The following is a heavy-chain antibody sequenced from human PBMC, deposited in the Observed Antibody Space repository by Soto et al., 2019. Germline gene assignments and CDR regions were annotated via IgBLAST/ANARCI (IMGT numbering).Heavy chain of an antibody. D-gene: IGHD1-1*01. V-gene: IGHV3-33*01. Sequence: VQLVESGGGVVQPGMSLRLSCAASGFVYNTYAMHWVRLSPGKGLEWVALIWNDGSKKYYVDSVKGRFTISRDNSQNTLNRQMDSLRAEDTAVYFCVRGIPFQYSNNWLHWYFDLWGRGTQVTVSS. CDR2: IWNDGSKK. CDR1: GFVYNTYA. CDR3: VRGIPFQYSNNWLHWYFDL. J-gene: IGHJ2*01.